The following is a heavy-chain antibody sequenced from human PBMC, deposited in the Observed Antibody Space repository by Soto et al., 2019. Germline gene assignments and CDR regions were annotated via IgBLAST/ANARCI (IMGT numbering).Heavy chain of an antibody. J-gene: IGHJ1*01. D-gene: IGHD3-9*01. CDR3: AKDVHYHILTGIEYFHH. V-gene: IGHV3-23*01. Sequence: EVQLLGSGGGLVQPGGSLRLSCAASGFTFSGYAMSWVRQAPGKGLEWVSGISGSAASTNYADSVKGRFTISRDNSKSPPYLQMNRLRAEDTAVYYRAKDVHYHILTGIEYFHHWAQGTLVTVSS. CDR1: GFTFSGYA. CDR2: ISGSAAST.